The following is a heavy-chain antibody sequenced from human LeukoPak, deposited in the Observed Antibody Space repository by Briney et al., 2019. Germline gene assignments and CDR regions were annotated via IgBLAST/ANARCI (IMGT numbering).Heavy chain of an antibody. J-gene: IGHJ4*02. D-gene: IGHD5-18*01. CDR1: GGSFSGYY. CDR2: INHSGST. Sequence: SETLSLTCAVYGGSFSGYYWSWIRQPPGKGLECIGEINHSGSTNYNPSLKSRVTISVDTSKNQFSMKLSYGPAADTAVHYCARRRATAMATWGQGTLVTVSS. CDR3: ARRRATAMAT. V-gene: IGHV4-34*01.